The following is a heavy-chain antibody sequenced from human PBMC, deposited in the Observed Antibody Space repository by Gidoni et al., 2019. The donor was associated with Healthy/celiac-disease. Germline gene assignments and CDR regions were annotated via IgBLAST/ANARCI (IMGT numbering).Heavy chain of an antibody. CDR2: ISSSSSYI. CDR3: ARDDLRYFDWLSAFDAFDI. D-gene: IGHD3-9*01. Sequence: ELQLVESGGGLVKPGGSLSLSCAASGFTFRRYSMNWVRQAPGKGLEWVSSISSSSSYIYYEDSVKGRFNIYRDNAKNSMYLKMNSLRAEDTSVYYCARDDLRYFDWLSAFDAFDIWGQGTMVTVSA. J-gene: IGHJ3*02. CDR1: GFTFRRYS. V-gene: IGHV3-21*01.